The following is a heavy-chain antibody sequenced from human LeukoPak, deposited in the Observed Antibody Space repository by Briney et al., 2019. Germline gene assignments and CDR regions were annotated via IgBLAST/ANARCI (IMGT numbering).Heavy chain of an antibody. V-gene: IGHV4-4*07. CDR3: AREIVTGTRVFDY. Sequence: SETLSLTCTVSGGSISSYYWSWIRQPAGKGLEWIGRIYTSGSANYNPSLKSRVTMSVDTSKNQFSLKLSSVNAAEQAVDYCAREIVTGTRVFDYWGQGTLVTVSS. CDR2: IYTSGSA. CDR1: GGSISSYY. J-gene: IGHJ4*02. D-gene: IGHD1-20*01.